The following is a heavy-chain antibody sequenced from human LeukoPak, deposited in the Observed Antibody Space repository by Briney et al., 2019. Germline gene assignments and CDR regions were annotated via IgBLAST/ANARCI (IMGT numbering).Heavy chain of an antibody. CDR2: IIPIFGTA. J-gene: IGHJ6*02. CDR3: ARGRVSGYDYGMDV. CDR1: GGTFSSYA. D-gene: IGHD1-26*01. Sequence: ASVKVSCKASGGTFSSYAISWVRQAPGQGLEWMGGIIPIFGTANYAQKFQGRVTITADESTSTAYMELSSLRSEDTAVYYCARGRVSGYDYGMDVWGQGTTVTVSS. V-gene: IGHV1-69*13.